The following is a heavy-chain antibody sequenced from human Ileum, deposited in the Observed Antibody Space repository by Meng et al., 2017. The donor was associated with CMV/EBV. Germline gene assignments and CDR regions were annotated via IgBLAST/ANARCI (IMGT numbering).Heavy chain of an antibody. V-gene: IGHV4-39*01. CDR2: ISYTGTT. Sequence: SEILSLTCTVPGGSVTSSSYYWGWIRKPLGKALEWIGTISYTGTTHYNPTLQSRVTMSLDTSKNQFPLKVTSVTATDTAVYFCARPAGYTGYDLDHWGQGTRVTVSS. D-gene: IGHD5-12*01. CDR1: GGSVTSSSYY. J-gene: IGHJ4*01. CDR3: ARPAGYTGYDLDH.